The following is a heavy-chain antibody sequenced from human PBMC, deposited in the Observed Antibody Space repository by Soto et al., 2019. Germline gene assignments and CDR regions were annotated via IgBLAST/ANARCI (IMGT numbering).Heavy chain of an antibody. D-gene: IGHD2-2*01. V-gene: IGHV4-31*03. J-gene: IGHJ5*02. CDR3: AREGCSSTSCSTAVDP. CDR2: IYYSGST. Sequence: LSLTCTVSGGSISSGGYYWSWIRQHPGKGLEWIGYIYYSGSTYYNPSLKSRVTISVDTSKNQFSLKLSSVTAADTAVYYCAREGCSSTSCSTAVDPWGQGTLVTVSS. CDR1: GGSISSGGYY.